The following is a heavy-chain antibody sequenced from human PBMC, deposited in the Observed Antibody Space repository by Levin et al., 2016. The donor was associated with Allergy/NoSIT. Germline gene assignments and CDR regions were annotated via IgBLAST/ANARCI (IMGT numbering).Heavy chain of an antibody. CDR2: ISGSGGST. Sequence: VRQAPGKGLEWVSAISGSGGSTYYADSVKGRFTISRDNSKNTLNLQMNSLRVEDTAVYYCAKESGWGVGATNYYYGMDVWGQGTTVTVSS. D-gene: IGHD1-26*01. J-gene: IGHJ6*02. V-gene: IGHV3-23*01. CDR3: AKESGWGVGATNYYYGMDV.